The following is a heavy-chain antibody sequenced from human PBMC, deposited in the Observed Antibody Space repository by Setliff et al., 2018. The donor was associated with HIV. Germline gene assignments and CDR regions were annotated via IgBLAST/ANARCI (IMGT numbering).Heavy chain of an antibody. CDR2: INPNSGGT. Sequence: ASVKVSCKASGYTFTAYYMHWVRQAPGQGLEWMGWINPNSGGTNYAQMFQGRVTMTSDTSISTAYMELFRLRSDDTAVYYCARWPTTSSQYYYYYMDVWGKGTTVTVSS. D-gene: IGHD4-17*01. V-gene: IGHV1-2*02. J-gene: IGHJ6*03. CDR3: ARWPTTSSQYYYYYMDV. CDR1: GYTFTAYY.